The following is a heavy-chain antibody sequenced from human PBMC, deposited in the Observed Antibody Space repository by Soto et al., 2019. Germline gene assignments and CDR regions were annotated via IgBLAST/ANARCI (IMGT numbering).Heavy chain of an antibody. J-gene: IGHJ4*02. CDR3: APPSIYDRCGSPPFVY. V-gene: IGHV3-23*01. CDR1: GFTFSSYA. Sequence: EVQLLESGGGLVQPGGSLRLSCAASGFTFSSYAMSWVRQAPGKGLEWVSAISGSGGSTYYADSVKGRFTISRDNAKNTLYLQMNSLRAEDTALYYCAPPSIYDRCGSPPFVYWGQGTLVTVSS. D-gene: IGHD3-22*01. CDR2: ISGSGGST.